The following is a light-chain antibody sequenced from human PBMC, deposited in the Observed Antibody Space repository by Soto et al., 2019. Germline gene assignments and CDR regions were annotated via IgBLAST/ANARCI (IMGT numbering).Light chain of an antibody. CDR3: AAWDDTVRSYV. CDR2: RND. Sequence: QSVLTQPSSVSGTPGQGVTIFCSGSISTIGNNYEYCFQQLPGTAPKVLSNRNDQRPSGVPDRFSGSKSGTSASLAISGLRSEDEADYYCAAWDDTVRSYVFGTGTKLTVL. CDR1: ISTIGNNY. J-gene: IGLJ1*01. V-gene: IGLV1-47*01.